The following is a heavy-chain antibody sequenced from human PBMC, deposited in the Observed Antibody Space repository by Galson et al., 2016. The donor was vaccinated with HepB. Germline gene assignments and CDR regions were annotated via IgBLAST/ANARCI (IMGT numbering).Heavy chain of an antibody. Sequence: SLRLSCAASGFTFSSHAMHWVRQAPGKGLEWLAVISFDGNNNFYMDSVKGRFTLSRDNSKNTAFLQMNSLRVDDTGVYYCARGANYQLPPLWGQGTPVTGSS. CDR2: ISFDGNNN. D-gene: IGHD2-2*01. V-gene: IGHV3-30-3*01. CDR3: ARGANYQLPPL. CDR1: GFTFSSHA. J-gene: IGHJ4*02.